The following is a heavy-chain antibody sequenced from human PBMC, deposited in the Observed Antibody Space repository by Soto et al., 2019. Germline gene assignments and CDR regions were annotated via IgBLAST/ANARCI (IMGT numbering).Heavy chain of an antibody. Sequence: LSLTCTVSCGSISDYYWSWIRQPPGKALEWIGYIYYGWNTNYNPSLKSRVTISVDTSKNQFSLKLISVTAADTAVYYCASDREYYESSGLYFDYWGKGTLVTVSS. CDR2: IYYGWNT. CDR3: ASDREYYESSGLYFDY. V-gene: IGHV4-59*01. J-gene: IGHJ4*02. D-gene: IGHD3-22*01. CDR1: CGSISDYY.